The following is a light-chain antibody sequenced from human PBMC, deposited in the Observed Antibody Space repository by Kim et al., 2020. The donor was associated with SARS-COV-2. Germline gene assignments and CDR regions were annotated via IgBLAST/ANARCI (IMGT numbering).Light chain of an antibody. CDR2: DAS. V-gene: IGKV1-33*01. Sequence: AAVGDRFTITCQASQDINNYLNWYQQKAGTAPKRLIYDASNLETGVPSRFSGSGSGTNFTFTISSLQPEVIAIYYCQQSDNLPLTFGAGTKVDIK. J-gene: IGKJ4*01. CDR1: QDINNY. CDR3: QQSDNLPLT.